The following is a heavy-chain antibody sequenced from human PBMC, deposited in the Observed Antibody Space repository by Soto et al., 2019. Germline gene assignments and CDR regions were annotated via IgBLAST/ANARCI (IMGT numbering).Heavy chain of an antibody. J-gene: IGHJ4*02. CDR3: AKDRPGQQSFYYFDS. D-gene: IGHD6-13*01. V-gene: IGHV3-21*01. Sequence: EVQLVESGGGLVKPGGSLRLSCAASGFSLSSYSMSWVHQAPGKGLEWVSSISSSTNYIYYADSVKGRFTISRDVAKNSLYLLMNSLRVGDTAIYYFAKDRPGQQSFYYFDSWGQGTRVTVSS. CDR1: GFSLSSYS. CDR2: ISSSTNYI.